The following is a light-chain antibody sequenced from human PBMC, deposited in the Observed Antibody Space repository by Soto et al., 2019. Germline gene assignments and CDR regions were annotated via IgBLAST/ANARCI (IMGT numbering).Light chain of an antibody. J-gene: IGKJ4*01. Sequence: DIQMTQSPSSLSASVGARVTITCRASQSISSFLNWYQQKPGKAPNLLIYAASSLQSGVPSRFSGSGSGTDFSLTISSLQREDFATYYCQQSYRSPLTFGGGTKVEIK. V-gene: IGKV1-39*01. CDR3: QQSYRSPLT. CDR2: AAS. CDR1: QSISSF.